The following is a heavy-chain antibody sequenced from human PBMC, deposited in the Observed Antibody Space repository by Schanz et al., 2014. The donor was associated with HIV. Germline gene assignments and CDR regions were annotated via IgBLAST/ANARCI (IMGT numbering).Heavy chain of an antibody. V-gene: IGHV3-30*18. CDR1: GFTFNSYG. CDR2: ISYDGSRK. CDR3: AEDRNQYDSRYIGKGNYYYYYGMDV. D-gene: IGHD3-22*01. J-gene: IGHJ6*02. Sequence: QVQLVESGGGVVQPGRSLRVSCAASGFTFNSYGMHWVRQAPGKGLEWVAVISYDGSRKHFADSVKGRFTISRDNSKNTLYLQMKSLRAEDTAVYYCAEDRNQYDSRYIGKGNYYYYYGMDVWGQGTTVTVSS.